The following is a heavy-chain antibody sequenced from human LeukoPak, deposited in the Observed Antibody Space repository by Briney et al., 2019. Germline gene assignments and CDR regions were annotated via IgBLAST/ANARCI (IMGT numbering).Heavy chain of an antibody. CDR3: ARGGFGESAPYFDY. CDR1: GYTFTNYG. Sequence: ASVKVSCKASGYTFTNYGISWVRQAPGQGLEWMGWIRPYNGNTNYAQKLQGRVTMTTDTSTSTAYMELRSLRSDDTAVYYCARGGFGESAPYFDYWGRGTLVTVSS. D-gene: IGHD3-10*01. CDR2: IRPYNGNT. V-gene: IGHV1-18*01. J-gene: IGHJ4*02.